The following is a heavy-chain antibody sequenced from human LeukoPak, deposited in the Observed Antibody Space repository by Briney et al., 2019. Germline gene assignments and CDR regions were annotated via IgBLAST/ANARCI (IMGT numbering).Heavy chain of an antibody. V-gene: IGHV3-23*01. D-gene: IGHD6-19*01. Sequence: GGSLRLSCAASGFTFGNYGMSWVRQAPGKGLEWVSGISGSGGNTYYADSVKGRFTISRDNSKNTLYLQMNSLRAEDAAVYYCARGAGYSSGWYTWDYWGQGGLLTDSS. CDR1: GFTFGNYG. CDR2: ISGSGGNT. J-gene: IGHJ4*02. CDR3: ARGAGYSSGWYTWDY.